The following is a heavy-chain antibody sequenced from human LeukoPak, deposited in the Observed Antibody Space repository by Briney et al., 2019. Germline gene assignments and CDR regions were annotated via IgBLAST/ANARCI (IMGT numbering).Heavy chain of an antibody. V-gene: IGHV3-9*03. CDR1: GFTFDDYA. J-gene: IGHJ3*02. D-gene: IGHD1-1*01. Sequence: GRSLRLSCAASGFTFDDYAMHWVRQAPGKGLEWVSGISWNSVSIGYADSVKGRFTISRDNAKNSLNLQMNSLRAEDMALYYCAKDIGHKGYDAFDIWGQGTMVTVSS. CDR2: ISWNSVSI. CDR3: AKDIGHKGYDAFDI.